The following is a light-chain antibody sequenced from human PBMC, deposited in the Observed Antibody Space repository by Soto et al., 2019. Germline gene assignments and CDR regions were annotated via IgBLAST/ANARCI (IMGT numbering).Light chain of an antibody. V-gene: IGLV2-14*03. CDR2: DVS. CDR3: SSYTSSSTVV. CDR1: SSDIGGYNY. Sequence: QSALTQPASMSGSPGQSITISCTETSSDIGGYNYVSWYQQHPGKAPKLMIYDVSNWPSGVSNRFSGSKSGNTASLTISGLQAEDEADYYCSSYTSSSTVVFGGGTKLTVL. J-gene: IGLJ2*01.